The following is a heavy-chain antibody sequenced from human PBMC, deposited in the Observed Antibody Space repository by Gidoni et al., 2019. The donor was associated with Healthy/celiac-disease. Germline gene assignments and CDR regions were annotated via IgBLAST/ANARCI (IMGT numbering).Heavy chain of an antibody. CDR1: GFTFSSYA. J-gene: IGHJ4*02. V-gene: IGHV3-30*04. D-gene: IGHD2-21*02. CDR3: ARTGAGVVVTEMGYFDY. CDR2: ISYDGSNK. Sequence: QVQLVESGGGVVQPGRSLRLSCAASGFTFSSYAMHWVRQAPGKGLEWVAVISYDGSNKYYADSVKGRFTISRDNSKNTLYLQMNSLRAEDTAVYYCARTGAGVVVTEMGYFDYWGQGTLVTVSS.